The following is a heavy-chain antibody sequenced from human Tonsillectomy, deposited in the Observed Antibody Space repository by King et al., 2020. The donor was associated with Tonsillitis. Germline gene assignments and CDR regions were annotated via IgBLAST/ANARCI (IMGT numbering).Heavy chain of an antibody. CDR2: IYYSGTT. J-gene: IGHJ6*02. D-gene: IGHD4-17*01. Sequence: QLQESVPGLVKPSETLSLTCTVSGGSITNSYYYWGWIRQPPGKGLEWIGSIYYSGTTFYNPSLKSRVTISVDTSKNQFSLKLSSVTAADTALYYCARLAYGDSRTANFYGMDVWGQGTTVTVSS. V-gene: IGHV4-39*07. CDR3: ARLAYGDSRTANFYGMDV. CDR1: GGSITNSYYY.